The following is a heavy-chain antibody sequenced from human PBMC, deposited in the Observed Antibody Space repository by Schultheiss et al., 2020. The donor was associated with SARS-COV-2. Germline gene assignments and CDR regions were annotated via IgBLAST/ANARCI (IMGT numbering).Heavy chain of an antibody. D-gene: IGHD1-26*01. CDR2: IGTAGDT. Sequence: GGSLRLSCAASGFTFSSYAMSWVRQAPGKGLEWVSAIGTAGDTYYQGSVKGRFTISRENAKNSLYLQMNSLRAGDTAVYYCARGYREYYMDVWGKGTTVTVSS. CDR1: GFTFSSYA. J-gene: IGHJ6*03. CDR3: ARGYREYYMDV. V-gene: IGHV3-13*01.